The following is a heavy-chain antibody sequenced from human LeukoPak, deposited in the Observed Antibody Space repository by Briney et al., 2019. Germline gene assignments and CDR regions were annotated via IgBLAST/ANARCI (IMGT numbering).Heavy chain of an antibody. D-gene: IGHD3-22*01. V-gene: IGHV4-30-4*01. CDR2: IYYSGNT. CDR1: GGSISSGDHY. CDR3: ARVPANYYDSSGYYYYFDY. Sequence: SQTLSLTCTVSGGSISSGDHYWSWIRQPPGKGLEWIGYIYYSGNTYYNPSLKSRVTIPVDTSKNQLSLKLSSVTAADTAVYYCARVPANYYDSSGYYYYFDYWGQGTLVTVSS. J-gene: IGHJ4*02.